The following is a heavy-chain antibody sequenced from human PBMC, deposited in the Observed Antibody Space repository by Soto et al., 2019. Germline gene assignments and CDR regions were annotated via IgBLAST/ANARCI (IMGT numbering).Heavy chain of an antibody. Sequence: QINLIESGPTLVKPTQTLTLTCTFSGFSLSTSGAAVGWVRQPPGRALEWLALISRDGDKRYNASLGNRLTSTKDQTMNQVILTLTNVDPRNTAIYYGAHGVTMAVFGLIIDNRVWFDPWGQGTRVIVSS. CDR1: GFSLSTSGAA. V-gene: IGHV2-5*02. D-gene: IGHD3-10*01. CDR3: AHGVTMAVFGLIIDNRVWFDP. CDR2: ISRDGDK. J-gene: IGHJ5*02.